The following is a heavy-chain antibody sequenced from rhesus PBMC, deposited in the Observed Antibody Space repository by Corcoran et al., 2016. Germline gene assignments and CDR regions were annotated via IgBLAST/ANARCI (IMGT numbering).Heavy chain of an antibody. J-gene: IGHJ4*01. CDR1: GGSISGGYV. V-gene: IGHV4S7*01. CDR2: IYSSSGNT. CDR3: ASVNYRHDY. D-gene: IGHD1-44*01. Sequence: QVQLQESGPGLLKPSETLSLTCAVSGGSISGGYVWGWFRQPPGKGLEWIGGIYSSSGNTYYNPSLQSRVPISTVTSKNPFSLKLSSVTAADPAVYDCASVNYRHDYWGQGVLVTVS.